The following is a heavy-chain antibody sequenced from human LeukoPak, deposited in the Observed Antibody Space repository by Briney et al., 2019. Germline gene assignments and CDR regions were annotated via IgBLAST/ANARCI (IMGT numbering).Heavy chain of an antibody. CDR1: GYTFTDYY. CDR2: MNPNNGNT. V-gene: IGHV1-8*02. CDR3: ARARITMMAFDV. D-gene: IGHD3-22*01. J-gene: IGHJ3*01. Sequence: ASVTVSCKASGYTFTDYYMHWVRQAPGQGFEWMGWMNPNNGNTGFVQKFQGRVTMTRNTSISTAYMELSSLRSDDTAVYYCARARITMMAFDVWGQGTVVTVSS.